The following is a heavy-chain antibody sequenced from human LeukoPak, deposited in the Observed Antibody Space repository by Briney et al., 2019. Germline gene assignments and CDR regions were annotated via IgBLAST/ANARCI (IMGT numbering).Heavy chain of an antibody. D-gene: IGHD3-9*01. CDR3: AKWGDYDVLTGYYAPDY. CDR1: GFTFSNYA. J-gene: IGHJ4*02. Sequence: GASLRLNCAASGFTFSNYAMRWVRQARGKGREWVSDITGSGGGTDYADSVKGRFTIYRDNSKNTLYLQMNSLRADDTAVYYCAKWGDYDVLTGYYAPDYWGQGTLVTGSS. V-gene: IGHV3-23*01. CDR2: ITGSGGGT.